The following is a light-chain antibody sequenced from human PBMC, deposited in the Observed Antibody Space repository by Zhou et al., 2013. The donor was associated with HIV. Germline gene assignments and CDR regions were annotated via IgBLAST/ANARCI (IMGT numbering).Light chain of an antibody. CDR2: AAS. J-gene: IGKJ4*01. V-gene: IGKV1-8*01. CDR3: QQYDAFPLT. CDR1: QHIRSS. Sequence: AIQITQSPSSLSASTGDTVNITCQTGQHIRSSLAWYRQKPGKVPELLIYAASNLQRGVPSRFSGSGSGTGFTLTISCLQSEDLATFYCQQYDAFPLTFGGGPRWTSN.